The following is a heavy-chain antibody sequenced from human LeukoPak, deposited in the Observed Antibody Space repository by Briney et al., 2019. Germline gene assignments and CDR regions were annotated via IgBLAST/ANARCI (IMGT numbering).Heavy chain of an antibody. CDR1: GYTFTGYY. V-gene: IGHV1-2*02. J-gene: IGHJ4*02. CDR3: ARGDRYSYGPGD. D-gene: IGHD5-18*01. Sequence: ASVKVSCKASGYTFTGYYMHWARQAPGQGLEWMGWINPNSGDTKYTQEFQGRVTMTRDTSSSTAYMELASLRSDDTAVFYCARGDRYSYGPGDWGQGTLVTVSS. CDR2: INPNSGDT.